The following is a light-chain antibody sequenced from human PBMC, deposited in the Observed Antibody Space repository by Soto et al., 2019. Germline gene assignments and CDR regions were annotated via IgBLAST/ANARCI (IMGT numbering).Light chain of an antibody. V-gene: IGKV1-39*01. CDR3: QQTYSTPIT. Sequence: DIQMTQSPSSLSASVGDRVTITCRASQTISNTLNWYQQRPGKAPNLLIYASSTLQSGVPPRFSGGGSGTEFTLTISSLQPEDFATYYCQQTYSTPITFGQWTRLEIK. J-gene: IGKJ5*01. CDR1: QTISNT. CDR2: ASS.